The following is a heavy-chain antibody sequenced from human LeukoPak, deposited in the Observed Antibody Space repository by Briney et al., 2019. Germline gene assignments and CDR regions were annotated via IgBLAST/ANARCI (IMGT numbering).Heavy chain of an antibody. CDR2: INWNGGSI. D-gene: IGHD5-18*01. CDR1: GFAFDDYG. Sequence: GGSLRLSCAAFGFAFDDYGMSWVRQAPGKGLEWVSGINWNGGSIGYADSVKGRFTISRDNAKNSLYLQINSLRAEDTALYYCARADKDGYGFFGFDYWGQGTLVTVSS. V-gene: IGHV3-20*04. J-gene: IGHJ4*02. CDR3: ARADKDGYGFFGFDY.